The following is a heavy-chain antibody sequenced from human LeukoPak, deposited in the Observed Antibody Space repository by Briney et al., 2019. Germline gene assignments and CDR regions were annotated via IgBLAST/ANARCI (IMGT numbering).Heavy chain of an antibody. J-gene: IGHJ5*02. CDR2: IWYDGSNK. CDR1: GFTFSSYG. CDR3: ARDGTPGYSSGWFDP. Sequence: PGRSLRLTCAAFGFTFSSYGMHWVRQAPGKGLEWVAVIWYDGSNKYYADSVKGRFTISRDNSKNTLYLQMNSLRAEDTAVYYCARDGTPGYSSGWFDPWGQGTLVTVSS. D-gene: IGHD6-19*01. V-gene: IGHV3-33*01.